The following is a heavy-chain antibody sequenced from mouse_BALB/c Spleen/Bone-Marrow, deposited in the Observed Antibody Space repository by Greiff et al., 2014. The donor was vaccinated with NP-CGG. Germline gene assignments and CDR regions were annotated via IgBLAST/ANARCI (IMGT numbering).Heavy chain of an antibody. CDR1: GFDFNRYW. V-gene: IGHV4-1*02. D-gene: IGHD2-3*01. CDR3: TRNGYYGWSAY. CDR2: INPDSSTI. J-gene: IGHJ3*01. Sequence: DVQLVESGGGLVQPGGSLKLSCAASGFDFNRYWMTWVRQAPGKGLEWIGEINPDSSTINYTPSLKDKFIISRDNAKNRLYLQMSKVRSEDTGLYYCTRNGYYGWSAYWGQGTLVTVSA.